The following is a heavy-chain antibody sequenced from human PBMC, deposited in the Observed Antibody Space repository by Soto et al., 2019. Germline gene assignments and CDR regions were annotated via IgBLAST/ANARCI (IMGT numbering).Heavy chain of an antibody. V-gene: IGHV1-69*06. CDR2: IIPIFGTA. D-gene: IGHD3-10*01. CDR1: GGTFSSYA. J-gene: IGHJ6*02. Sequence: QVQLVQSGAEVKKPGSSVKVSCKASGGTFSSYAISWVRQAPGQGLEWMGGIIPIFGTANYAQKFQGRVTITADKSTSTAYMELSSLRSEDTAVYYCARAPHGSGVWDYYYHGMDVWGQGTTVTVSS. CDR3: ARAPHGSGVWDYYYHGMDV.